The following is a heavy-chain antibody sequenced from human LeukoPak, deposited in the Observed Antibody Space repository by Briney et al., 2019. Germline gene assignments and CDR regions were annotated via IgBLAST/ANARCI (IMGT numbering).Heavy chain of an antibody. CDR2: ISGSGGST. J-gene: IGHJ4*02. CDR1: GFAFSGYA. V-gene: IGHV3-23*01. CDR3: AKGTDSSGYYPERSFDY. Sequence: GGSLRLSCAASGFAFSGYAMSWVRQAPGKGLEWVSAISGSGGSTYYADSVRGRFTISRDNSKNTLHLQMNSLRAEDTAVYSCAKGTDSSGYYPERSFDYWGQGTLVTVSS. D-gene: IGHD3-22*01.